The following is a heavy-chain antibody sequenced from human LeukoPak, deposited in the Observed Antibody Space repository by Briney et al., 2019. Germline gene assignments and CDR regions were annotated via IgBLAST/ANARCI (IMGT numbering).Heavy chain of an antibody. J-gene: IGHJ4*02. V-gene: IGHV1-46*01. D-gene: IGHD6-13*01. CDR3: ARDGGIAALDY. Sequence: ASVKVSCKASEYTFTDYYIHWVRQAPGQGLEWMGIINPSGGSTSYAQKFQGRVTMTRDMSTSTVYMELSSLRSEDTAVYYCARDGGIAALDYWGQGTLVTVSS. CDR1: EYTFTDYY. CDR2: INPSGGST.